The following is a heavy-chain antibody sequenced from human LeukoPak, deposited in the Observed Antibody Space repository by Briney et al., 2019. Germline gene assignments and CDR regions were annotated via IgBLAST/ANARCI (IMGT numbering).Heavy chain of an antibody. D-gene: IGHD6-13*01. CDR1: GFTVSSSH. CDR2: IYSGGST. CDR3: ARRSPIAGAGPRRLED. J-gene: IGHJ4*02. Sequence: PGGSLRLSCAASGFTVSSSHMRWVRQAPGKGLEWVSIIYSGGSTSYADSVKGRFIISRDSSKNTLYLHMNSLRAEDTAVYYCARRSPIAGAGPRRLEDWGQGTLVSVSS. V-gene: IGHV3-53*01.